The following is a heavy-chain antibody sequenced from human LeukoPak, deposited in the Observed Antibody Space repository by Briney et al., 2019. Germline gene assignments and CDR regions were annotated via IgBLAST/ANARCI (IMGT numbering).Heavy chain of an antibody. CDR2: ISYDGSNK. D-gene: IGHD4-17*01. V-gene: IGHV3-30*18. Sequence: GGSLRLSCAASGFTSSSYGMHWVRQAPGKGLEWVAVISYDGSNKYYADSVKGRFTISRDNSKNTLYLQMNSLRAEDTAVYYCAKTYYGDYQYYYYYYGMDVWGQGTTVTVSS. J-gene: IGHJ6*02. CDR3: AKTYYGDYQYYYYYYGMDV. CDR1: GFTSSSYG.